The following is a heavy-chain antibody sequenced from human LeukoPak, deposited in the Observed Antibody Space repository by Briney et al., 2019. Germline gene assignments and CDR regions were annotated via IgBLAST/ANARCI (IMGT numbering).Heavy chain of an antibody. CDR2: IDYSGST. J-gene: IGHJ6*03. Sequence: SETLSLTCSVSSGSISGSSYYWAWIRQPPGKGLEWIGNIDYSGSTYYNPSLKSRVTISVDTSKNQFSLKLSSVTAADTAVYYCARGGIHGVGSYYYYMDVWGKGTTVTVSS. D-gene: IGHD6-13*01. CDR3: ARGGIHGVGSYYYYMDV. V-gene: IGHV4-39*07. CDR1: SGSISGSSYY.